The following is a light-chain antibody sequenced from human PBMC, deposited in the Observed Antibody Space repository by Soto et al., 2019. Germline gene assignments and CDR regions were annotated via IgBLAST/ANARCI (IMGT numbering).Light chain of an antibody. J-gene: IGLJ1*01. V-gene: IGLV2-14*01. CDR3: SSYTSSSTAV. CDR1: NSDIGGYDY. CDR2: EVS. Sequence: QSALTQPPSVSGSLGQSITLSCTGTNSDIGGYDYVSWYQQHPGKAPKLMIYEVSNRPSGVSNRFSGSKSGNTASLTISGLQAEDEADYYCSSYTSSSTAVFGTGTKVTVL.